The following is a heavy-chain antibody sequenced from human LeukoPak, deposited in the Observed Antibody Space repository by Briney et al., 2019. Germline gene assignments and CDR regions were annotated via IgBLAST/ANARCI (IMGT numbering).Heavy chain of an antibody. CDR3: ARGRAIFGVVMGYYYYGMDV. CDR1: GFTVSSNY. Sequence: GGSLRLSCAASGFTVSSNYMSWVRQAPGKGLEWVSVIYSGGSTYYADSVKGRFTISRDNSKNTLYLQMNSLRAEDTAVYYCARGRAIFGVVMGYYYYGMDVWGQGTTVTVSS. CDR2: IYSGGST. J-gene: IGHJ6*02. D-gene: IGHD3-3*01. V-gene: IGHV3-53*01.